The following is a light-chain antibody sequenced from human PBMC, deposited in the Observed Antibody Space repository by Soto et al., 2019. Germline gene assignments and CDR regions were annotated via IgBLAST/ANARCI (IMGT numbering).Light chain of an antibody. CDR1: TGAVTSGHY. CDR3: MLSYTTTRAGV. J-gene: IGLJ3*02. CDR2: DTS. Sequence: QAVVTQEPSLTVSPGGTVTLTCGSSTGAVTSGHYPYWFQQKPGQAPRTLIYDTSNKHSWTPARFSGFLLGGKAALTLSGAQPEDEADYYCMLSYTTTRAGVFGGGTKVTVL. V-gene: IGLV7-46*01.